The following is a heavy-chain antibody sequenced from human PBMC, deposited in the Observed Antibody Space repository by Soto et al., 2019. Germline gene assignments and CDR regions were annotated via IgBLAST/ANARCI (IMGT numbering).Heavy chain of an antibody. CDR2: ITSKAYGGTT. V-gene: IGHV3-49*03. CDR3: TTNYYDSSGYDNWFDP. J-gene: IGHJ5*02. Sequence: GDYGGSWIRKEPGKGLEWVGFITSKAYGGTTVYAASVKGRFTISRDDSKSIAYLQMNSLKTEDTAVYYCTTNYYDSSGYDNWFDPWGQGTLVTVSS. D-gene: IGHD3-22*01. CDR1: GDYG.